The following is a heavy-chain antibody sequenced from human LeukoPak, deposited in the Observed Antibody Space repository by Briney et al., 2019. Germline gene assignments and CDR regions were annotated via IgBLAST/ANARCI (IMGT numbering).Heavy chain of an antibody. J-gene: IGHJ3*02. CDR3: ARIRVGLHDAFDI. D-gene: IGHD3-16*01. CDR2: ISTRSTYI. V-gene: IGHV3-21*01. Sequence: GGSLRLSCTASGFTFSTYSMTWVRQAPGKGLEWVSSISTRSTYISYEASMVGRFTISRDNAKNSLYLQMSSLRAEDTAVYYCARIRVGLHDAFDIWGQGTLVTVSS. CDR1: GFTFSTYS.